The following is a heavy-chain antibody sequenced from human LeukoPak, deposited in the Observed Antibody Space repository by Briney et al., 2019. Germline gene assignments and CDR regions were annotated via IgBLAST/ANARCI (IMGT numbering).Heavy chain of an antibody. CDR3: ARVGSYDYVWGSYRYYYMDV. Sequence: SETLSLTCTVSGGSISSSSYYWGWIRQPPGKGLEWIGSIYYSGSTYYNPSLKSRVTISVDTSKNQFSLKLSSVTAADTAVYYCARVGSYDYVWGSYRYYYMDVWGKGTTVTVSS. CDR1: GGSISSSSYY. J-gene: IGHJ6*03. D-gene: IGHD3-16*02. V-gene: IGHV4-39*07. CDR2: IYYSGST.